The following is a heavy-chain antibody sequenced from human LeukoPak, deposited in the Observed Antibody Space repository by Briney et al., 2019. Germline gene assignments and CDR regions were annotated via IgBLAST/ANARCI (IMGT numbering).Heavy chain of an antibody. J-gene: IGHJ6*03. V-gene: IGHV4-39*07. CDR2: IYYIRST. CDR3: ARDSCTNGVCYGSGYYMDV. Sequence: SETLSLTCTVSGGSISSSSYYWGWIRQPPGKGLECIRSIYYIRSTYYNASLKSRVTISVDKSKNQFYLKLSCVTAADTAVYYCARDSCTNGVCYGSGYYMDVWGKGTTVTVSS. CDR1: GGSISSSSYY. D-gene: IGHD2-8*01.